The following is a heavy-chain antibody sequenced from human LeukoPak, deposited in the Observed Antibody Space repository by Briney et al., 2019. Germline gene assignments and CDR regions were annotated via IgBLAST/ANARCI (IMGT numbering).Heavy chain of an antibody. CDR1: GGSINSYY. J-gene: IGHJ4*02. V-gene: IGHV4-59*08. Sequence: SETLSLTCTVSGGSINSYYWSWIRQPPGKGLEGIGYIYYSGSPNYNPSLKSRVTISVDTSKSQFSLKLSSVTAADTAVYYCARHTLVAASSFDCWGQGTLVTVSS. D-gene: IGHD2-15*01. CDR3: ARHTLVAASSFDC. CDR2: IYYSGSP.